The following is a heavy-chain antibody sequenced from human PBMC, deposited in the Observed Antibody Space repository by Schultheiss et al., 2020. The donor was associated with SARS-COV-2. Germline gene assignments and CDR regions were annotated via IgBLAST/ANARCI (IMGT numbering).Heavy chain of an antibody. CDR2: ISSSSSYI. D-gene: IGHD1-26*01. CDR1: GFTFGDYA. V-gene: IGHV3-21*01. J-gene: IGHJ4*02. Sequence: GGSLRLSCTASGFTFGDYAMSWFRQAPGKGLEWVSSISSSSSYIYYADSVKGRFTISRDNAKNSLYLQMNRLRAEDTAVYYCATSLTAGALERPFDYWGQGTLVTVSS. CDR3: ATSLTAGALERPFDY.